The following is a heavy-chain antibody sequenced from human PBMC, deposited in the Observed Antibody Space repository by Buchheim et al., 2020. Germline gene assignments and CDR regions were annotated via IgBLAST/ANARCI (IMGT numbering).Heavy chain of an antibody. J-gene: IGHJ4*02. Sequence: EVQLLESGGDLAQPGGSLRLSCAVSGLTLTGESMNWVRQAPGKGLEWVSAIRMTDHSTHYAASVKGRFTISSDKSKNTLYLQMNSLRAEDTAVYYCARGTGWLRFDYWGQGTL. V-gene: IGHV3-23*05. CDR1: GLTLTGES. CDR2: IRMTDHST. CDR3: ARGTGWLRFDY. D-gene: IGHD5-12*01.